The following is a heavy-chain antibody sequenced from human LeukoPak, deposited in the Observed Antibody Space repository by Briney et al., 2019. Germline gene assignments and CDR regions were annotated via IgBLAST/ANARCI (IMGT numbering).Heavy chain of an antibody. J-gene: IGHJ1*01. CDR3: KKGRYYYGSGFPYFQH. CDR2: ISGGST. D-gene: IGHD3-10*01. Sequence: GGSLRLSCAASGFTVSSNEMSWVRQAPGKGLEWVTSISGGSTYYADSRKGRFTISRDNSKNTLHLQMNSLRAEDTAVYYCKKGRYYYGSGFPYFQHWGQGTLVTVSS. V-gene: IGHV3-38-3*01. CDR1: GFTVSSNE.